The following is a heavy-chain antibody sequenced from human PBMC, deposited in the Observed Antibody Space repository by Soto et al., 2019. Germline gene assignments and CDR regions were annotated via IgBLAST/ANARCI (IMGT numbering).Heavy chain of an antibody. V-gene: IGHV1-69*02. CDR2: IIPILGIA. CDR1: GGTFSSYT. D-gene: IGHD2-15*01. J-gene: IGHJ4*02. Sequence: QVQLVQSGAEVKKPGSSVKVSCKASGGTFSSYTISWVRQAPGQGLEWMGRIIPILGIANYAQKFQGRVTITADKXTSTAYMELSSLRSEDTAVYYCAGYCSGGSCYSDYWGQGTLVTVSS. CDR3: AGYCSGGSCYSDY.